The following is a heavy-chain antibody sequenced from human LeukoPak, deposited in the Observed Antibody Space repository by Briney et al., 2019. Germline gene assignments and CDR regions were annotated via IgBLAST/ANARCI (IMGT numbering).Heavy chain of an antibody. CDR1: GFTFSSYA. Sequence: GGSLRLSCAASGFTFSSYAMSWVRQAPGKGLEWVTAISGSGGSTYYADSVKGRFTISRDNSKNTLYLQMNSLRAEDTAVYYCAKDNMGKPTVATPPGYFDYWGQGTLVTVSS. J-gene: IGHJ4*02. CDR2: ISGSGGST. V-gene: IGHV3-23*01. D-gene: IGHD4-23*01. CDR3: AKDNMGKPTVATPPGYFDY.